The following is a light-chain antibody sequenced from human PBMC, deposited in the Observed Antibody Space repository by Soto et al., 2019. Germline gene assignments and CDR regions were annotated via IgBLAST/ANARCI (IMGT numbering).Light chain of an antibody. CDR2: GNS. Sequence: QSVLTQPPSVSGAPGQRVTISCTGSSSNIGAGYDVHWYQQLPVTAPKLLIYGNSNRPSGVPDRFSGSKSGTSASLAITGLQAEYEADYYFQSYDSSLSALFGGGTKLTVL. CDR1: SSNIGAGYD. CDR3: QSYDSSLSAL. J-gene: IGLJ3*02. V-gene: IGLV1-40*01.